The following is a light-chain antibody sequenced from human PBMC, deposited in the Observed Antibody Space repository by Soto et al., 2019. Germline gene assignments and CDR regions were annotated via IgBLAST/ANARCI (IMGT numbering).Light chain of an antibody. CDR3: QQTNSFPLT. CDR1: QGISSW. Sequence: DIHMTQSASSVSASVGDTVAITCRASQGISSWLAWYQQKPGKAPKLLIYTASSLQTGVPYRFGGSGSGTDFTLTITRLQPEDFATYYCQQTNSFPLTCGAGTKVDIK. CDR2: TAS. V-gene: IGKV1-12*01. J-gene: IGKJ4*01.